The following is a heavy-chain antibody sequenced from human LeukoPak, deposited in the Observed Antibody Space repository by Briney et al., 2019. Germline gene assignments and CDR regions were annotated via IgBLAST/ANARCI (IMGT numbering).Heavy chain of an antibody. D-gene: IGHD6-6*01. CDR3: ARGLSSSSASNWFDP. CDR2: INHSGST. V-gene: IGHV4-34*01. Sequence: SETLSRTCAVYGGSFSGYYWSWIRQPPGKGLEWIGEINHSGSTNYNPSLKSRVTLSVDTSKNQFSLKLSSVTAADTAVYYCARGLSSSSASNWFDPWGQGTLVTVSS. J-gene: IGHJ5*02. CDR1: GGSFSGYY.